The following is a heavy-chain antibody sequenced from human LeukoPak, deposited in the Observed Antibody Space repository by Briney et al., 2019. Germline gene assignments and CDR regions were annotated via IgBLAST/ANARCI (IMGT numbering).Heavy chain of an antibody. J-gene: IGHJ4*02. Sequence: ASVKVSCKASGYTFTDYYIHWVRQAPGQGLEWMGRINPNSGGTNSAQKFRGRVTMTRDTSISTAYMELSRPRSDDTAVYYCARRSWTGYYYFDYWGQGTLVTVSS. D-gene: IGHD3/OR15-3a*01. V-gene: IGHV1-2*06. CDR1: GYTFTDYY. CDR3: ARRSWTGYYYFDY. CDR2: INPNSGGT.